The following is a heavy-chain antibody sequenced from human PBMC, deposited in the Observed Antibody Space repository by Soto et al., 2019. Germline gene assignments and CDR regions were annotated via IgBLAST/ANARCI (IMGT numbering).Heavy chain of an antibody. J-gene: IGHJ4*02. CDR3: AREPLAAYYFDY. CDR1: GFTFSSYA. Sequence: LRLSCAASGFTFSSYAMHWVRQAPGKGLEWVAVISYDGSNKYYADSVKGRFTISRDNSKNTLYLQMNSLRAEDTAVYYCAREPLAAYYFDYWGQGTPVTVSS. V-gene: IGHV3-30-3*01. D-gene: IGHD6-13*01. CDR2: ISYDGSNK.